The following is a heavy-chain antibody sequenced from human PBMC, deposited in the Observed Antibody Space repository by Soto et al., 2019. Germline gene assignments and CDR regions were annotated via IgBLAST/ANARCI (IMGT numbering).Heavy chain of an antibody. CDR2: IWYDGSNK. V-gene: IGHV3-33*01. J-gene: IGHJ6*02. CDR1: GFTFSSYG. Sequence: QVQLVESGGGVVQPGRSLRLSCAASGFTFSSYGMHWVRQAPGKGLEWVAVIWYDGSNKYYADSVKGRFTISRDNSKNTLYLQMNSLRAEDTAVYYCARKLLWFGEVGGGMDVWGQGTTVTVSS. CDR3: ARKLLWFGEVGGGMDV. D-gene: IGHD3-10*01.